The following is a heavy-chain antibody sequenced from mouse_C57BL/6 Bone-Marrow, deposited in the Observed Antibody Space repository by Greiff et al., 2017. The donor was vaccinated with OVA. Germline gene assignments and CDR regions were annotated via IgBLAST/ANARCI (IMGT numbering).Heavy chain of an antibody. CDR3: ASLNWHFDY. V-gene: IGHV1-54*01. Sequence: VQLQQSGAELVRPGTSVKVSCKASGYAFTNYLIEWVKQRPGQGLEWIGVINPGSGGTNYNEKFKGKATLTADKSSSTAYMQLSSLTSEDSAVYFCASLNWHFDYWGQGTTLTVSS. CDR2: INPGSGGT. CDR1: GYAFTNYL. J-gene: IGHJ2*01. D-gene: IGHD4-1*01.